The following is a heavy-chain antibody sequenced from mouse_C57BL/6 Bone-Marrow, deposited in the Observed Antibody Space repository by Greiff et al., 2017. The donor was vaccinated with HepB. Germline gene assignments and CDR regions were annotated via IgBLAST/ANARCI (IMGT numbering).Heavy chain of an antibody. CDR3: ARHGLLPYWYFDV. D-gene: IGHD2-3*01. J-gene: IGHJ1*03. V-gene: IGHV2-6-1*01. CDR1: GFSLTSYG. Sequence: VKVEESGPGLVAPSQSLSITCTVSGFSLTSYGVHWVRQPPGKGLEWLVVIWSDGSTTYNSALKSRLSISKDNSKSQVFLKMNSLQTDDTAMYYCARHGLLPYWYFDVWGTGTTVTVSS. CDR2: IWSDGST.